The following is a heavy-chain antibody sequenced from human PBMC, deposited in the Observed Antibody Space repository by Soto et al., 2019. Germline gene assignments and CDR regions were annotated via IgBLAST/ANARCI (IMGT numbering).Heavy chain of an antibody. D-gene: IGHD3-9*01. CDR2: ISGSGGST. Sequence: GGSLRLSCAASGFTFSNYAMSWVRQAPGKGLEWVSSISGSGGSTNYADSVKGRFTISRDNSKNTLYLQMNSLRAEDTAVYYCAIGYYDILTGYPPGYYYYGMDVWGQGTTVTVSS. CDR1: GFTFSNYA. CDR3: AIGYYDILTGYPPGYYYYGMDV. J-gene: IGHJ6*02. V-gene: IGHV3-23*01.